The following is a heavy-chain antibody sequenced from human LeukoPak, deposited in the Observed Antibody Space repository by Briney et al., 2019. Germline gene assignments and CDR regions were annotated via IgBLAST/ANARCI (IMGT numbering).Heavy chain of an antibody. CDR1: GFTFSNAW. V-gene: IGHV3-15*01. Sequence: GGSLRLSCAASGFTFSNAWMSWVRQAPGKGLEWVGRIKSKTDGGTTDYAAPVKGRFTISRDDSKNTLYLQMNSLRAEDTAVYYCAKDRLYYYDSSGYPYDAFDIWGQGTMVTVSS. CDR3: AKDRLYYYDSSGYPYDAFDI. J-gene: IGHJ3*02. CDR2: IKSKTDGGTT. D-gene: IGHD3-22*01.